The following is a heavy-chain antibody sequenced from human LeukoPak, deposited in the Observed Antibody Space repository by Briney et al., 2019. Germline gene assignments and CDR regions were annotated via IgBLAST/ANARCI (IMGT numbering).Heavy chain of an antibody. Sequence: SETLSLTCTVSGGSISSYYWSWIRQPPGKGLEWIGYISYSGSTNYNPSLKSRVTISVDTSKNQFSLKLSSVTAADTAVYYCARVRVVVPAASPIIDYWGQGTLVTVSS. V-gene: IGHV4-59*01. D-gene: IGHD2-2*01. J-gene: IGHJ4*02. CDR3: ARVRVVVPAASPIIDY. CDR2: ISYSGST. CDR1: GGSISSYY.